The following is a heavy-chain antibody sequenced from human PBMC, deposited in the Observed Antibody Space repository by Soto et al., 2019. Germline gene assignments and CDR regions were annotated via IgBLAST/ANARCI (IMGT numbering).Heavy chain of an antibody. CDR3: AATTIFGVVFRQHYGMDV. Sequence: SVKVSCKASGFTFTSSAVQWVRQARGQRLEWIGWIVVGSGNTNYAQKFQERVTITRDMSTSTAYMELSSLRSEDTAVYYCAATTIFGVVFRQHYGMDVRGPGTPVSV. V-gene: IGHV1-58*01. D-gene: IGHD3-3*01. CDR2: IVVGSGNT. CDR1: GFTFTSSA. J-gene: IGHJ6*02.